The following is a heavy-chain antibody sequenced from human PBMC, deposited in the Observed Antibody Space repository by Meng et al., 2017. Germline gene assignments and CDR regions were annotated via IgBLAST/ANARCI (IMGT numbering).Heavy chain of an antibody. Sequence: GESLKISCAASGFTFSDYYMSWIRQAPGKGLEWVSYISSSGSTIYYADSVKGRFTISRDNAKNSLYLQMNSLRAEDTAVYYCASPTAKITMVRDDAFGIWGQGTMVTVSS. CDR1: GFTFSDYY. D-gene: IGHD3-10*01. V-gene: IGHV3-11*04. CDR2: ISSSGSTI. J-gene: IGHJ3*02. CDR3: ASPTAKITMVRDDAFGI.